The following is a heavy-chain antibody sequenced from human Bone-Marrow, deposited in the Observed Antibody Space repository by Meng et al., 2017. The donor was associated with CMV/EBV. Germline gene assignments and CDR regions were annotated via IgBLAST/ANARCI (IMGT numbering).Heavy chain of an antibody. CDR1: GGSISSSSYY. D-gene: IGHD6-19*01. J-gene: IGHJ4*02. CDR3: ARIPLGSGWSYFDY. Sequence: SETLSLTCTASGGSISSSSYYWGWIRQPPGKGLEWIGSIYYSGSTYYNPSLKSRVTISVDTSKNQFSLKLSSVTAADTAVYYCARIPLGSGWSYFDYWGQGTLVTVSS. CDR2: IYYSGST. V-gene: IGHV4-39*07.